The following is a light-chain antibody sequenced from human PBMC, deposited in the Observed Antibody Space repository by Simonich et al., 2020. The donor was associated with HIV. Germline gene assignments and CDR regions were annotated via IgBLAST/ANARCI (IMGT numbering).Light chain of an antibody. CDR2: AAS. CDR1: QSVAGN. J-gene: IGKJ3*01. Sequence: EIVLTQSPGTLSLSPGERATLSCRVSQSVAGNLAWYQQKPGQAPRLLIYAASSRATGIPARFSGSGFGTEFTLTISSMQSEDFAVYYCQQYNNWPSPFTFGPGTKVDIK. CDR3: QQYNNWPSPFT. V-gene: IGKV3-15*01.